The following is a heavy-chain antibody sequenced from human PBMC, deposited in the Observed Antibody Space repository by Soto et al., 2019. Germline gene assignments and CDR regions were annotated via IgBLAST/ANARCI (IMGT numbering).Heavy chain of an antibody. J-gene: IGHJ4*02. CDR1: GFTFSSYG. CDR3: AKANPYSSSSGGNFDY. CDR2: ISYDGSNK. D-gene: IGHD6-6*01. V-gene: IGHV3-30*18. Sequence: PGGSLRLSCAASGFTFSSYGMHWVRQAPGKGLEWVAVISYDGSNKYYADSVKGRFTISRDNSKNTLYLQMNSLRAEDTAVYYCAKANPYSSSSGGNFDYWGQGPLVTVSS.